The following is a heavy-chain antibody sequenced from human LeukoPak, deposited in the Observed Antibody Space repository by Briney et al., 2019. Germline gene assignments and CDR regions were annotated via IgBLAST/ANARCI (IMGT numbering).Heavy chain of an antibody. J-gene: IGHJ6*02. V-gene: IGHV3-7*03. D-gene: IGHD3-16*01. CDR2: INHNGNVN. CDR3: ARGGGLDV. Sequence: GGSLRLSCAASGFTVSSNYMNWARQAPGKGLEWVASINHNGNVNYYVDSVKGRSTISRDNAKNSLYLQMSNLRAEDTAVYFCARGGGLDVWGQGATVTVSS. CDR1: GFTVSSNY.